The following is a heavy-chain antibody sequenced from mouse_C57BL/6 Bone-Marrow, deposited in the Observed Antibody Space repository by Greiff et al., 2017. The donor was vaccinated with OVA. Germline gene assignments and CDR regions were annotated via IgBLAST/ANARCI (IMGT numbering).Heavy chain of an antibody. V-gene: IGHV5-9-1*02. CDR2: ISSGGDYI. Sequence: EVKLVESGEGLVKPGGSLKLSCAASGFTFSSYAMSWVRQTPEKRLEWVAYISSGGDYIYYADTVKGRFTISRDNARNTLYLQMSSLKSEDTAMYYCTREGYYYGSSPYWYFDVWGTGTTVTVSS. CDR3: TREGYYYGSSPYWYFDV. J-gene: IGHJ1*03. D-gene: IGHD1-1*01. CDR1: GFTFSSYA.